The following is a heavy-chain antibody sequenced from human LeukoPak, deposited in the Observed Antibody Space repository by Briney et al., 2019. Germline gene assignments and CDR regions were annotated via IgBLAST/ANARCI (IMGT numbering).Heavy chain of an antibody. D-gene: IGHD4/OR15-4a*01. V-gene: IGHV1-69*06. Sequence: SVKVSCKASGDTFSNFAISWVRQAPGQGLEWMGGIIPIFGTANYARKFQGRVTITADKSTSTAYMELSSLRAEDTAVYYCARRAGAYSHPYDYWGQGTLVTVSS. J-gene: IGHJ4*02. CDR2: IIPIFGTA. CDR1: GDTFSNFA. CDR3: ARRAGAYSHPYDY.